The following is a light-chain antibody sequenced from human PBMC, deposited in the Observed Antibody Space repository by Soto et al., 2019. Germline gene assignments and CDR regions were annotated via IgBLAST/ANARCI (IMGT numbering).Light chain of an antibody. CDR3: QHYGSSGT. CDR2: GSS. V-gene: IGKV3-20*01. J-gene: IGKJ1*01. Sequence: EIVMTQSPGTLSLSPGERATLSCRASQSVSNSYLAWYQQQAGPATRLLIYGSSNRATGLPDRFSGSGCGTDFILTISRQADEDFADYYCQHYGSSGTFGQGTKVEIK. CDR1: QSVSNSY.